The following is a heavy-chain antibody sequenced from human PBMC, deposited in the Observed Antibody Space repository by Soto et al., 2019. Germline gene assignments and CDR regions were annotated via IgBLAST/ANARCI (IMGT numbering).Heavy chain of an antibody. CDR3: AKNRGLQYYFDY. J-gene: IGHJ4*02. CDR2: ISGSGDYT. CDR1: GFTFDSYA. V-gene: IGHV3-23*01. Sequence: EMQLLESGGGLVQPGGSLRLSCAASGFTFDSYAMNWVRQAPGKGLEWVSTISGSGDYTYYADSVKGRFTISRDNSKNMMYLQMNSLRADDTAVYYCAKNRGLQYYFDYWGQGTLVTVSS.